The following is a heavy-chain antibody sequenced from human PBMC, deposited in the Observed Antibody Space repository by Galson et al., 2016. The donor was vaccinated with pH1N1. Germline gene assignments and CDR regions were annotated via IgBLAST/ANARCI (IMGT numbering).Heavy chain of an antibody. Sequence: SVKVSCKASGYIFSTYYIHWVRQAPGQGLEWMGWINPNSGDTNYGQKFLGRVTVTRDTSVSTAYMELRRLKSDDTAVYFCARELKGGHYSSSGTYSIRPWYFDGGGRGTLVTVSS. J-gene: IGHJ2*01. D-gene: IGHD3-10*01. CDR1: GYIFSTYY. CDR2: INPNSGDT. V-gene: IGHV1-2*02. CDR3: ARELKGGHYSSSGTYSIRPWYFDG.